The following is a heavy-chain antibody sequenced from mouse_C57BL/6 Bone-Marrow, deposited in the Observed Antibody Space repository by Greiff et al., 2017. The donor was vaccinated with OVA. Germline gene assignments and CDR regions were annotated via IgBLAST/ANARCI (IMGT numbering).Heavy chain of an antibody. J-gene: IGHJ2*01. V-gene: IGHV5-17*01. Sequence: EVKLVESGGGLVKPGGSLKLSCAASGFTFSDYGMHWVRQAPEKGLEWVAYISSGSSTIYYADTVKGRFTISRDNAKNTLFLQMTSLRSEDTAMYYCAMPVVTSQNYFDYWGQGTTLTVSS. CDR3: AMPVVTSQNYFDY. D-gene: IGHD2-5*01. CDR1: GFTFSDYG. CDR2: ISSGSSTI.